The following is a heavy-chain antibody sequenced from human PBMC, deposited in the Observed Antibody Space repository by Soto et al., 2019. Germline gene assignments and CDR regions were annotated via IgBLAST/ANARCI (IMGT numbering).Heavy chain of an antibody. D-gene: IGHD1-1*01. CDR3: ARRPDLEMWPFDY. J-gene: IGHJ4*02. Sequence: QVRLVQSGAGVKKPGASVKVSCKASGYSFTTYGMHWVRQAPGQRLEWMGWINPGNGDTKYSQKLQGRVTLTRDTSASTAYMDLSSLTSEDTAVYYCARRPDLEMWPFDYWSQGTPVTVSS. CDR2: INPGNGDT. V-gene: IGHV1-3*01. CDR1: GYSFTTYG.